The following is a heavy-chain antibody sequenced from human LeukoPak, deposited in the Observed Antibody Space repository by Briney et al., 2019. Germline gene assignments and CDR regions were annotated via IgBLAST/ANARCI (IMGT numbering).Heavy chain of an antibody. D-gene: IGHD3-9*01. CDR3: ASSAYYDILTGFDY. V-gene: IGHV3-7*01. CDR2: IKQDGSEK. Sequence: GGSLRLSCTTSGFNFRAYWMSWVRQAPGKGLEWVANIKQDGSEKYYVDSVKGRFTISRDNAKNSLHLQMNSLRAEDTAVYYCASSAYYDILTGFDYWGQGTLVTVSS. J-gene: IGHJ4*02. CDR1: GFNFRAYW.